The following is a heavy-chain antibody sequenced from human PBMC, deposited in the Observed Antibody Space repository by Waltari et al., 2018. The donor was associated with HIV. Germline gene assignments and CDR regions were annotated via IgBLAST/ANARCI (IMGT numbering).Heavy chain of an antibody. J-gene: IGHJ3*01. D-gene: IGHD2-15*01. CDR2: ISDDSSFI. Sequence: ESGGGRAKPGGTLKLSCSGSGFTFKTYSVSWIRQTPGRGLEWISSISDDSSFIYYAESVKWRFTVSRDNVRNSVFLQINDVRAEDTATYFCGAFLCAEDCRDGFDVWGQGTMVTVS. CDR1: GFTFKTYS. CDR3: GAFLCAEDCRDGFDV. V-gene: IGHV3-21*06.